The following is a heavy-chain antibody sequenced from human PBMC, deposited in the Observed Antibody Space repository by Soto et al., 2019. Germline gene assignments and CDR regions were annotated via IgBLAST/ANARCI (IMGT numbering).Heavy chain of an antibody. J-gene: IGHJ4*02. CDR3: ARGGPGRYSSGLEY. V-gene: IGHV1-2*04. Sequence: ASLKGSCKAAGYTFTGCYMRCLRQAPGQGLEWMGWINPNSGGTNYAQQFQGWVTMTRDTSIRTAYMELRRLRSDDTAVYSRARGGPGRYSSGLEYWGQGTLVTVSS. CDR1: GYTFTGCY. CDR2: INPNSGGT. D-gene: IGHD6-19*01.